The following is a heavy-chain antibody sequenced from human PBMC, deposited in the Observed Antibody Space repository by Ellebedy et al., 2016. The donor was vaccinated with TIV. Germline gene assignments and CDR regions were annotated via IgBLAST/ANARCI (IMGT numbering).Heavy chain of an antibody. CDR1: GGTFNSYT. D-gene: IGHD1-26*01. CDR2: IFPIFGTA. Sequence: SVKVSCXASGGTFNSYTISWVRQAPGQGLEWMGGIFPIFGTANYAQKFQGRVTITADKSTSIAYMELSSLRSEDTAVYYCAREAGSYSYIDYWGQGTLVTVSS. V-gene: IGHV1-69*06. CDR3: AREAGSYSYIDY. J-gene: IGHJ4*02.